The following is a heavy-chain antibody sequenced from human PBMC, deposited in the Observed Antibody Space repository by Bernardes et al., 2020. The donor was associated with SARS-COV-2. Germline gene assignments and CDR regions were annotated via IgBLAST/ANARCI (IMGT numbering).Heavy chain of an antibody. CDR3: AHRRYLQTDWNFGDFDY. D-gene: IGHD1-7*01. CDR2: IYWDDDK. V-gene: IGHV2-5*02. Sequence: SGPTLVKPTQTLTLNCTFSGFSLTTNGVGVGWIRQPPGKALEWLALIYWDDDKRYSPSLRSRLVINKDTSRNQVVLTMTNVDPVDTATYYCAHRRYLQTDWNFGDFDYWGLGALVTVSS. CDR1: GFSLTTNGVG. J-gene: IGHJ4*02.